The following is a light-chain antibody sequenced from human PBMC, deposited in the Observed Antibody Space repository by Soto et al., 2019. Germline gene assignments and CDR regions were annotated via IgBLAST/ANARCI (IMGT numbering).Light chain of an antibody. Sequence: QSVLTQPPSASGSPGQSVTISCTGTSSDVGGYNFVSWYQQHPGKAPKLMIYEVSERPSGVPDRISGSKSGNTASLTVSGLQAEDEADYYCSSYAGSNIVVFGGGTQLTVL. CDR1: SSDVGGYNF. CDR2: EVS. CDR3: SSYAGSNIVV. V-gene: IGLV2-8*01. J-gene: IGLJ2*01.